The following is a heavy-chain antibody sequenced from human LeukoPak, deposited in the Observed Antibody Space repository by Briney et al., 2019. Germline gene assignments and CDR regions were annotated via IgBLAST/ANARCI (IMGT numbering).Heavy chain of an antibody. D-gene: IGHD5-18*01. CDR1: GGSFSGYY. V-gene: IGHV4-34*01. CDR3: ARGSWFGYSYGYWY. Sequence: SETLSLTCAVYGGSFSGYYWSWIRQPPGKGPEWIGEINHSGSTNYNPSLKSRVTISVDTSKNQFSLKLSSVTAADTAVYYCARGSWFGYSYGYWYWGQGTLVTVSS. J-gene: IGHJ4*02. CDR2: INHSGST.